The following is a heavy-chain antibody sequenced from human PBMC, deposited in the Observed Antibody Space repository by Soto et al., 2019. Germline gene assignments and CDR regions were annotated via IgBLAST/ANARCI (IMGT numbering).Heavy chain of an antibody. V-gene: IGHV3-15*01. J-gene: IGHJ4*02. CDR2: VQSKADGATG. D-gene: IGHD6-6*01. CDR1: GFTFSNTW. CDR3: TTDLSIPTGSSLGAYYFDS. Sequence: EVQLVESGGGLVQPGGSLRLSCAASGFTFSNTWMNWVRQAPGKGLEWVGRVQSKADGATGEYAAPVKGRFTISRDDSKNTLYLQMNSLNTEDTAIYYCTTDLSIPTGSSLGAYYFDSWGQGTLVTVSS.